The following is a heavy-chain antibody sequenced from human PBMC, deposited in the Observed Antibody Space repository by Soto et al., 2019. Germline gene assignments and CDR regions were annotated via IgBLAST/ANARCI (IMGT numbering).Heavy chain of an antibody. Sequence: QVQLVQSGAEVKKPGASVKVSCTASVYTFTSYGISWVRQAPGQVLEWMGWISAYNGNTNYAQKLQGRVTMTTDTSTSTAYMELRSLRSDDTAVYYCARLVVSGSYYNLGNWFDPWFQGTPVTVSS. V-gene: IGHV1-18*04. CDR3: ARLVVSGSYYNLGNWFDP. D-gene: IGHD3-10*01. CDR2: ISAYNGNT. J-gene: IGHJ5*02. CDR1: VYTFTSYG.